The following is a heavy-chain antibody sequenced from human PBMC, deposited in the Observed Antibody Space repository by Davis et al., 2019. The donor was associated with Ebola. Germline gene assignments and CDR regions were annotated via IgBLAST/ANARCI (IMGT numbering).Heavy chain of an antibody. CDR1: GGSFSGYY. Sequence: SETLSLTCAVYGGSFSGYYWSWIRQPPGKGLEWIGYIYYSGSTNYNPSLKSRVTISVDTSKNQFSLKLSSVTAADTAVYYCARSMVRGGSYYYYYGMDVWGQGTTVTVSS. D-gene: IGHD3-10*01. V-gene: IGHV4-59*12. J-gene: IGHJ6*02. CDR3: ARSMVRGGSYYYYYGMDV. CDR2: IYYSGST.